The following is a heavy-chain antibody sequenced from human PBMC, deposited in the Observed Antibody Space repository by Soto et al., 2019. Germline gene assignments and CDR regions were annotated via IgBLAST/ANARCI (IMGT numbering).Heavy chain of an antibody. J-gene: IGHJ5*02. D-gene: IGHD2-15*01. Sequence: EVQLVESGGGLVQPGGSLRLSCAASGFTFSDSAIHWVRQAPGKGLEWVGRVANKPEGYTITYGVSVKGRFTISRDDPQNMAYLQMNSLKIEDTAVYYCHKCSGPLIMPAALGPGTLVTVSS. V-gene: IGHV3-73*02. CDR2: VANKPEGYTI. CDR1: GFTFSDSA. CDR3: HKCSGPLIMPAA.